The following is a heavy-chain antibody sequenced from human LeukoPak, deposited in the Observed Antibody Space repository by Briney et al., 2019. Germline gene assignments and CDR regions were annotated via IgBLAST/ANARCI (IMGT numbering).Heavy chain of an antibody. D-gene: IGHD2-15*01. Sequence: GGSLRLSCADSGFTFSRYWMHWVRQTPEKGLGWVSCISADGSVTRYADSVKGRFTISRDNTKSTLYLQMHSLRAEDTAVYYCATAGGDGSRMGFDPWGQGTLVTVSS. J-gene: IGHJ5*02. CDR1: GFTFSRYW. V-gene: IGHV3-74*01. CDR3: ATAGGDGSRMGFDP. CDR2: ISADGSVT.